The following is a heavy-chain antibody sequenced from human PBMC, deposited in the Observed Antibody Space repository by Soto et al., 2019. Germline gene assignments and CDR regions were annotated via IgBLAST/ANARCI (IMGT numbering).Heavy chain of an antibody. Sequence: XSVKVSCKASGYTFTSYGISWVRQAPGQGLEWMGWISAYNGNTNYAQKLQGRVTMTTDTSTSTAYMELRSLRSDDTAVYYCARDEGVYYYDSSGYPPRYWGQGTLVTVSS. D-gene: IGHD3-22*01. CDR1: GYTFTSYG. CDR3: ARDEGVYYYDSSGYPPRY. V-gene: IGHV1-18*01. J-gene: IGHJ4*02. CDR2: ISAYNGNT.